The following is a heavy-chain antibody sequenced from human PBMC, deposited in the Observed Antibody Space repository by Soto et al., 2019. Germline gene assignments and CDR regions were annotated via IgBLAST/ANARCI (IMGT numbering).Heavy chain of an antibody. Sequence: GGSLRLSCAASGFTFSSYAMHWVRQAPGKGLEWVAVISYDGSNKYYADSVKGRFTISRDNSKNTLYLQMNSLRAEDTAVYYCLGGTTYDNSGVWGQGTLVIVSS. CDR3: LGGTTYDNSGV. J-gene: IGHJ4*02. CDR2: ISYDGSNK. D-gene: IGHD3-22*01. V-gene: IGHV3-30-3*01. CDR1: GFTFSSYA.